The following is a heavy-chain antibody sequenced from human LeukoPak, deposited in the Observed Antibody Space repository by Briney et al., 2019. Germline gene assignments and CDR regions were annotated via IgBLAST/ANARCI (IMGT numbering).Heavy chain of an antibody. CDR2: ISAYNGNT. CDR3: ASQGATVTTNAFDI. V-gene: IGHV1-18*01. J-gene: IGHJ3*02. Sequence: GAXVKVSCKASGYTFTSDGISWVRQAPGQGVEWMGWISAYNGNTNYAQKLQGRVTMNTDTSTSTAYMELRRLRSDDTAVYYCASQGATVTTNAFDIWGQGTMVTVSS. D-gene: IGHD4-17*01. CDR1: GYTFTSDG.